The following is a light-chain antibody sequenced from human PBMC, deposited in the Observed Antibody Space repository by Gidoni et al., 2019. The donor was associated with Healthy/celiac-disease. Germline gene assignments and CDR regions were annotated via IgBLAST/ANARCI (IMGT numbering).Light chain of an antibody. CDR2: GAS. CDR3: QQYGSSLFS. CDR1: QSVGSSY. V-gene: IGKV3-20*01. Sequence: EMVLTRTPGTLSLSPGERATLSCRASQSVGSSYLAGYQQKPGKSPRRLIYGASSRATSIPDRFSGSGSGTDVTLTISRLEPEEFAVYYCQQYGSSLFSFGQGTKLEIK. J-gene: IGKJ2*03.